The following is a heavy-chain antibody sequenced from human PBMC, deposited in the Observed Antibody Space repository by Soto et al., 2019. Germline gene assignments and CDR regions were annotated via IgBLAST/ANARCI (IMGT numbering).Heavy chain of an antibody. CDR2: IYYSGST. CDR3: ARIEYSSSLDY. D-gene: IGHD6-6*01. Sequence: SETLSLTCTVSGGSVSSGSYYWSWIRQPPGKGLECIGYIYYSGSTNYNPSLKSRVTISVDTSKNQFSLKLSSVTAADTAVYYCARIEYSSSLDYWGQGTLVTVSS. J-gene: IGHJ4*02. V-gene: IGHV4-61*01. CDR1: GGSVSSGSYY.